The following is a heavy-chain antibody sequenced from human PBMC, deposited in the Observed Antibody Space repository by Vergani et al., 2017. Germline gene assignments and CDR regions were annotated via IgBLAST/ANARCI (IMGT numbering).Heavy chain of an antibody. CDR1: GFTSSSYA. D-gene: IGHD6-6*01. CDR3: GGQKGYSSSSFDY. Sequence: QVQLVESGGGVVQPGRSLRLSCAASGFTSSSYAMHWVSQAPGKGLERVAVISYDGSNKYYADSLKGRFTISRDNSKNTLYLQRNSLRAEDTAVYYCGGQKGYSSSSFDYWGQGTLVTVSS. J-gene: IGHJ4*02. CDR2: ISYDGSNK. V-gene: IGHV3-30-3*01.